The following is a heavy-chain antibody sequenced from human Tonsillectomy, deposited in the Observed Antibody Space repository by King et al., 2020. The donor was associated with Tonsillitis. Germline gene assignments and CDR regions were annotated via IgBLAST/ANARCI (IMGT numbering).Heavy chain of an antibody. CDR1: GYTFTNYG. CDR3: ARDVGGELPFDY. J-gene: IGHJ4*02. V-gene: IGHV1-18*01. Sequence: VQLVESGSEVKKPGASVKVSCKASGYTFTNYGISWGRQAPGQGLEWRGWISGYNGNTNFAQKIQGRVTVTTDTYTSIVYRELRSLRYDDTAVYYCARDVGGELPFDYWGQGTLVTVSS. D-gene: IGHD1-26*01. CDR2: ISGYNGNT.